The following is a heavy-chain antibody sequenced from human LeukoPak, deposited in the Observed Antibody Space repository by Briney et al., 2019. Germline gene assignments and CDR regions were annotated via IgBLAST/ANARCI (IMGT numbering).Heavy chain of an antibody. D-gene: IGHD3-10*01. CDR3: ARDNHMVRGVIITSDYYYYMDV. CDR2: MNPNSGNT. J-gene: IGHJ6*03. Sequence: ASVKVSCKASGYTFTSYDINWVRQATGQGLEWMGWMNPNSGNTGYAQKFQGRVTMTRNTSMSTAYMELSSLRSEDTAVYYCARDNHMVRGVIITSDYYYYMDVWGKGTTVTVSS. V-gene: IGHV1-8*01. CDR1: GYTFTSYD.